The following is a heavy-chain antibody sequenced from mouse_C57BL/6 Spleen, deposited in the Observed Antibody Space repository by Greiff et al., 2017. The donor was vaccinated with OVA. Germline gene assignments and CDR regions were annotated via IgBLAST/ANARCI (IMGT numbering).Heavy chain of an antibody. J-gene: IGHJ3*01. Sequence: VKLVESGPGLVAPSQSLSITCTVSGFSLTSYGVDWVRQSPGKGLEWLGVIWGVGSTNYNSALKSRLSISKDNSKSQVFLKMNSLQTDDTAMYYCASWWDSNFAYWGQGTLVTVSA. D-gene: IGHD2-5*01. CDR2: IWGVGST. CDR3: ASWWDSNFAY. V-gene: IGHV2-6*01. CDR1: GFSLTSYG.